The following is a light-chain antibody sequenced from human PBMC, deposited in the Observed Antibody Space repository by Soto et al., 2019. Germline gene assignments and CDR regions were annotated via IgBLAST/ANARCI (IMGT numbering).Light chain of an antibody. Sequence: IVLTQSPGTLSVSPFEISTLSFISSQSVSGGYLAWYQQKPGQAPTLLIYRASSRATGIPDRFSGSGSGTDFTLTISRLEPEDFVVYYCQQYSRSPLTFGGGTKV. J-gene: IGKJ4*01. CDR3: QQYSRSPLT. CDR1: QSVSGGY. V-gene: IGKV3-20*01. CDR2: RAS.